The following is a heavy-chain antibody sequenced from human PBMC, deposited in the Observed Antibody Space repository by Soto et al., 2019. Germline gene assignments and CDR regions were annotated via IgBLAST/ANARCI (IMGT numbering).Heavy chain of an antibody. CDR1: GYTFPSYD. Sequence: ASVKVSCQASGYTFPSYDINWVRQATGQGLEWMGWMNPNSGNTGYAQKFQGGVTMTRNTSISPAYMELSSLRSEDTAVYYCAMSGVVIRYYYYLDVCGKGTTVTVSS. V-gene: IGHV1-8*01. CDR2: MNPNSGNT. CDR3: AMSGVVIRYYYYLDV. J-gene: IGHJ6*03. D-gene: IGHD3-3*01.